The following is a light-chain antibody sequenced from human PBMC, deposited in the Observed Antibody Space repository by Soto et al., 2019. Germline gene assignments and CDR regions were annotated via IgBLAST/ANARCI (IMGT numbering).Light chain of an antibody. V-gene: IGKV3-20*01. J-gene: IGKJ1*01. Sequence: EIVLTQSPGTLSLSPGERAALSCRASQSVSGSNLAWYQQKPGQAPRLVIYGASSRATGIPDRFSGSGSGTDFSLTISGLEPEDFAVYYCQQYAGSPPWTFGQGTKV. CDR2: GAS. CDR1: QSVSGSN. CDR3: QQYAGSPPWT.